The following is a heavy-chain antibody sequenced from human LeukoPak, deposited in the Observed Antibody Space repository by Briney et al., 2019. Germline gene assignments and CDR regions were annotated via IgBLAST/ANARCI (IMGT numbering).Heavy chain of an antibody. J-gene: IGHJ4*02. CDR3: AREEYGYSSGWYSR. Sequence: GASVKVSCKASGYTFTGYYIHWVRQAPGQGLEWRGWINPNSGGTNYAQKFQGRVTMTRDTSISTAYMELSRLRSDDTAVYYCAREEYGYSSGWYSRWGQGTLVTVSS. D-gene: IGHD6-19*01. V-gene: IGHV1-2*02. CDR2: INPNSGGT. CDR1: GYTFTGYY.